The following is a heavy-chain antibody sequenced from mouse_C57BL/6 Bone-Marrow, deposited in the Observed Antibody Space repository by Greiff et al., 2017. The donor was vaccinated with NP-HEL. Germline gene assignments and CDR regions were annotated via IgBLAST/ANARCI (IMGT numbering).Heavy chain of an antibody. D-gene: IGHD1-1*02. V-gene: IGHV1-50*01. Sequence: VQLQQPGAELVKPGASVKLSCKASGYTFTSYWMQWVKQRPGKGLEWIGEIDPSDSDTNYNQKFKGKATLTVDTSSSTAYMQLSSLTSEDSAVYYGARKDVGTTWGFAYWGQGTLVTVSA. CDR3: ARKDVGTTWGFAY. CDR1: GYTFTSYW. CDR2: IDPSDSDT. J-gene: IGHJ3*01.